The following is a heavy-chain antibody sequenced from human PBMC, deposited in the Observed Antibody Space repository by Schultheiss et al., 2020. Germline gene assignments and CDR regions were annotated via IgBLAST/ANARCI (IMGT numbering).Heavy chain of an antibody. V-gene: IGHV3-66*01. CDR1: GFTVSSNY. J-gene: IGHJ4*02. Sequence: GESLKISCAASGFTVSSNYMSWVRQAPGKGLEWVSVIYSGGSTYYADSVKGRFTISRDNAKNSLYLQMNSLRAEDTAVYYCARDKAAAPFDYWGQGTLVTVSS. D-gene: IGHD6-13*01. CDR3: ARDKAAAPFDY. CDR2: IYSGGST.